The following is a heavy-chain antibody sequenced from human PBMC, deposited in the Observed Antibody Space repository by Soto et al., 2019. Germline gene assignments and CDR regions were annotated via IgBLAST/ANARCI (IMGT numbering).Heavy chain of an antibody. CDR3: ARGLTYYYGSGSYYIDY. D-gene: IGHD3-10*01. Sequence: KTSETLSLTCTVSGGSISSGGYYWSWIRQHPGKGLEWIGYIYYSGSTYYNPSLKSRVTISVDTSKNQFSLKLSSVTAADTAVYYCARGLTYYYGSGSYYIDYWGQGTLVTVSS. CDR2: IYYSGST. V-gene: IGHV4-31*03. J-gene: IGHJ4*02. CDR1: GGSISSGGYY.